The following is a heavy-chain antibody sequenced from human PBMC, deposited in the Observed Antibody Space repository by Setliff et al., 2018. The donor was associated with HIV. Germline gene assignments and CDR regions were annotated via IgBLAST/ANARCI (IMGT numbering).Heavy chain of an antibody. J-gene: IGHJ4*02. D-gene: IGHD2-2*01. V-gene: IGHV3-48*03. CDR3: ARGEPTILVVPAAFFDY. CDR1: GFTFSSYE. CDR2: ISSSGSTI. Sequence: PGGSLRLSCAAYGFTFSSYEMNWVRQAPGKGLVLVAYISSSGSTIYYAESVKGLFTLTRDNAKNSLYLQMNSLRAEDTAVYYCARGEPTILVVPAAFFDYWGQGTLVTVSS.